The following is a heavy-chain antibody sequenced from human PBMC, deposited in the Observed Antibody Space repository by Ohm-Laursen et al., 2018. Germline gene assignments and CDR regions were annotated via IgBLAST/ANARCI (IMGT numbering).Heavy chain of an antibody. D-gene: IGHD1-26*01. CDR3: AKLVGWSTDY. J-gene: IGHJ4*02. CDR1: GFTFSSYA. Sequence: GSLRLSCTASGFTFSSYAMSWVRQAPGKGLEWVSGISGSGDNTYYTDSVKGRFTISRDNSKNTLYLQMNSLRADDTAVYYCAKLVGWSTDYWGQGTLVTVSS. CDR2: ISGSGDNT. V-gene: IGHV3-23*01.